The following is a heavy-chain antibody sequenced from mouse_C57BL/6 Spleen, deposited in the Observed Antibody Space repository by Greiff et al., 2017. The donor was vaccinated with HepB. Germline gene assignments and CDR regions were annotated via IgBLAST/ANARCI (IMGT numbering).Heavy chain of an antibody. J-gene: IGHJ4*01. CDR1: GYTFTDYY. V-gene: IGHV1-26*01. CDR3: ASIYYGPAMDY. D-gene: IGHD2-1*01. CDR2: INPNNGGT. Sequence: EVQLQQSGPELVKPGASVKISCKASGYTFTDYYMNWVKQSHGKSLEWIGDINPNNGGTSYNQKFKGKATLTVDTSSSTAYMELRSLTSEDSAVYYCASIYYGPAMDYWGQGTSVTVSS.